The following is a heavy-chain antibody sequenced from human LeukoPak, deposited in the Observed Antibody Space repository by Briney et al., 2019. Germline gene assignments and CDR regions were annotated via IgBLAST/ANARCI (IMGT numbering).Heavy chain of an antibody. CDR2: IYYNGDT. CDR3: ARVLRAASWRSYDY. J-gene: IGHJ4*02. CDR1: GGSVSNSLYY. D-gene: IGHD5-18*01. V-gene: IGHV4-61*01. Sequence: SSETLSLTCTVSGGSVSNSLYYWSWIRQPPGKGREWIGYIYYNGDTNYNPSLKSRVIISIDTSSNQFSLRLNSMTAADTAVYYCARVLRAASWRSYDYWGQGSLVTVSS.